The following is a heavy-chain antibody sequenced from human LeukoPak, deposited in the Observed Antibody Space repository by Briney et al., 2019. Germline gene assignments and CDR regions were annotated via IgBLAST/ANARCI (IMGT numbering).Heavy chain of an antibody. D-gene: IGHD6-19*01. V-gene: IGHV3-9*01. CDR2: ISWNSGSI. Sequence: GGSLRLSCAASGFTFDDYVMHWVRQAPGKGLEWVSGISWNSGSIGYADSVKGRFTISRDNAKNSLYLQMNSLRAEDTALYYCAKGALYSSGWYGPYDYWGQGTLVTVSS. CDR1: GFTFDDYV. J-gene: IGHJ4*02. CDR3: AKGALYSSGWYGPYDY.